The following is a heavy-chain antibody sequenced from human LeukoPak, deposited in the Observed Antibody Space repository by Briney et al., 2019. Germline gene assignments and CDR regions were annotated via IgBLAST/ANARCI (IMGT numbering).Heavy chain of an antibody. J-gene: IGHJ6*02. V-gene: IGHV4-39*01. CDR1: GGSISSSGYY. CDR3: ARHRNSGYHSYGLDV. Sequence: PSETLSLTCIVSGGSISSSGYYWDWIRQPPGKGLEWIGNFYYTGSTYYNPSLKSRITISVDTSKNQFSLKLRSVTAADTAVYYCARHRNSGYHSYGLDVWGQGTTVTVSS. D-gene: IGHD5-12*01. CDR2: FYYTGST.